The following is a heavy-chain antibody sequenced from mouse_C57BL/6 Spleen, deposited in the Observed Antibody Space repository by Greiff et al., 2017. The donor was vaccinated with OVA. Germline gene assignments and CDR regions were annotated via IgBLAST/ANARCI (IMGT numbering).Heavy chain of an antibody. Sequence: SGPELVKPGASVKISCKASGYAFSSSWMNWVKQRPGKGLEWIGRIYPGDGDTNYNGKFKGKATLTADKSSSTAYMQLSSLTSEDSAVYFCARGGDSSGYIAYWGQGTLVTVSA. CDR1: GYAFSSSW. CDR3: ARGGDSSGYIAY. D-gene: IGHD3-2*02. J-gene: IGHJ3*01. CDR2: IYPGDGDT. V-gene: IGHV1-82*01.